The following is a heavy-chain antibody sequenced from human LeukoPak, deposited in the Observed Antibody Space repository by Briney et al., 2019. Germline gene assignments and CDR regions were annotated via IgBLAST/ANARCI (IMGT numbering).Heavy chain of an antibody. CDR2: IYYSGST. CDR3: ARNRGYSYGYPFDY. Sequence: PSETLSLTCTVSGGSISSYYWSWIRQPPGKGLEWIGYIYYSGSTNYNPSLKSRVTISVDTSKNQFSLKLSSATAADTAVYYCARNRGYSYGYPFDYWGQGTLVTVSS. J-gene: IGHJ4*02. V-gene: IGHV4-59*08. CDR1: GGSISSYY. D-gene: IGHD5-18*01.